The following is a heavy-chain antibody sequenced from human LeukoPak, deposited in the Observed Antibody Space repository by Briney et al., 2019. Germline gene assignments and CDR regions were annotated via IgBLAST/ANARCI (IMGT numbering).Heavy chain of an antibody. D-gene: IGHD5-24*01. CDR2: INPSDGST. CDR1: GHIFISYY. V-gene: IGHV1-46*01. J-gene: IGHJ4*02. Sequence: GASVKVSCKASGHIFISYYIHWVRQAPGQGLEWMGVINPSDGSTNYAQKFRGRVTMTRDTSATTVYLDLSGLTFEDTAVYYCASDVAREFDHWGQGTLVTVSS. CDR3: ASDVAREFDH.